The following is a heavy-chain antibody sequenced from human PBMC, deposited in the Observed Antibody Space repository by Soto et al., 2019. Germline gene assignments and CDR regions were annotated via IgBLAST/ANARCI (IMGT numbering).Heavy chain of an antibody. CDR3: ARPGSGYDVLTGYYFYYYHAMDV. Sequence: QVQLVDSGGGVVQPGRSLRLSCRTSGFLFNTYSMHWVRQAPGKGLEWVAVMSHDGSSTYYADSVKGRFTISRDNSKNPLYLQMNSLRPDDTAVYYCARPGSGYDVLTGYYFYYYHAMDVWGQGTTVIVSS. D-gene: IGHD3-9*01. V-gene: IGHV3-30-3*01. J-gene: IGHJ6*02. CDR2: MSHDGSST. CDR1: GFLFNTYS.